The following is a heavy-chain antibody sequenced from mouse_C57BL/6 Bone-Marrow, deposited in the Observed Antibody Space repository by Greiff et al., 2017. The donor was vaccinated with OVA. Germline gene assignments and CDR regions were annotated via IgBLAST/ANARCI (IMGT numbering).Heavy chain of an antibody. CDR3: SILPSSYGSSYDY. CDR2: IDPSDSDT. V-gene: IGHV1-52*01. CDR1: GYTFTSYW. J-gene: IGHJ2*01. Sequence: QVQLQQPGAELVRPGSSVKLSCKASGYTFTSYWMHWVKQRPIQGLEWIGNIDPSDSDTHYNQKFKDKATLTVDKSSSTAYLPLSILTSEDSAVYSFSILPSSYGSSYDYWCQGTTLTVSS. D-gene: IGHD1-1*01.